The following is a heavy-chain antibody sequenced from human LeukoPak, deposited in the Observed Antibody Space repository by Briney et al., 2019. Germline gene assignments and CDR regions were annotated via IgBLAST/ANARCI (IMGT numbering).Heavy chain of an antibody. J-gene: IGHJ4*02. Sequence: GRSLRLSCAASGFTFDDYAMHWVRQAPGKGLEWVSGISWNSGSIGYADSVKGRFTISRDNAKNSLYLQMNSLRAEDTAVYYCAKEALGAALDYWGQGTLVTVS. CDR1: GFTFDDYA. CDR3: AKEALGAALDY. D-gene: IGHD1-26*01. V-gene: IGHV3-9*01. CDR2: ISWNSGSI.